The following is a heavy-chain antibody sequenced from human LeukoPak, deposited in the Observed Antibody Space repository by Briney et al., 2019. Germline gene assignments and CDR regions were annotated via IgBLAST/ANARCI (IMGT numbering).Heavy chain of an antibody. CDR1: GFTFSSYE. CDR2: ISSSGSTI. V-gene: IGHV3-48*03. Sequence: GGSLRLSCAASGFTFSSYEMNWFRQAPGKGLEWVSYISSSGSTIYYADSVKGRFTISRDNAKNSLYLQMNSLRAEDTAVYYCARDTFRMIDYWGQGTLVTVSS. CDR3: ARDTFRMIDY. J-gene: IGHJ4*02. D-gene: IGHD2-8*01.